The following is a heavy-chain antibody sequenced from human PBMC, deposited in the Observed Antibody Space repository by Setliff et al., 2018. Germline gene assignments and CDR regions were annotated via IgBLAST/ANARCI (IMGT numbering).Heavy chain of an antibody. CDR3: AREAGYYDSSGPVGVPYYYYMDV. Sequence: SETLSLTCTVSGGSISSSSYYWGWIRQPPGKGLEWIGSIYYSGSTYYNPSLKSRVTISVDTSKNQFSLKLSSVTAADTAVYYCAREAGYYDSSGPVGVPYYYYMDVWGKGTTVTVSS. V-gene: IGHV4-39*07. CDR2: IYYSGST. CDR1: GGSISSSSYY. D-gene: IGHD3-22*01. J-gene: IGHJ6*03.